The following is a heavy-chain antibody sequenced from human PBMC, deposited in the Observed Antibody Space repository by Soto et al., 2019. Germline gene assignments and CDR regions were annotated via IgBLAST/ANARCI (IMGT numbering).Heavy chain of an antibody. D-gene: IGHD3-9*01. CDR3: AREKSSVLRYFDWLVDAFDI. Sequence: SGINWNGGSTGYADSVKGRFTISRDNAKNSLYLQMNSLRAEDTALYYCAREKSSVLRYFDWLVDAFDIWGQGTMVTVSS. CDR2: INWNGGST. V-gene: IGHV3-20*03. J-gene: IGHJ3*02.